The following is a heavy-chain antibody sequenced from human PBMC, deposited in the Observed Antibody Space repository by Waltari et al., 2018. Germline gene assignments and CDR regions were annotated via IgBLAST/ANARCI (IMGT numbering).Heavy chain of an antibody. D-gene: IGHD6-13*01. CDR2: VKSKANGETI. CDR1: GFTFSNAW. V-gene: IGHV3-15*07. J-gene: IGHJ4*02. CDR3: ATGGYFFDY. Sequence: EEQLVESGGDLVKPGGSLRLSCVGSGFTFSNAWMNWFRQAPGKGVEWDGRVKSKANGETIDYAAPVKGRVTISRDDSKNTVYLQMNSLKIEDTAVYYCATGGYFFDYWGQGTLVTVSS.